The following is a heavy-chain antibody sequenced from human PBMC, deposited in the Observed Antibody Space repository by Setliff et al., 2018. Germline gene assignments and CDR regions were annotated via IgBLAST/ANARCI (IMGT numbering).Heavy chain of an antibody. CDR3: ARDVFPYHYEGAFDI. D-gene: IGHD3-22*01. CDR1: GYTFTSHY. J-gene: IGHJ3*02. Sequence: ASVKVSCKASGYTFTSHYMHWVRQAPGLGLEWMGTINPSGGRTSYAQKFQGRATMTRDTSTSTVYMDMSSLRSEDTAVYYCARDVFPYHYEGAFDIWGQGTMVTVSS. CDR2: INPSGGRT. V-gene: IGHV1-46*01.